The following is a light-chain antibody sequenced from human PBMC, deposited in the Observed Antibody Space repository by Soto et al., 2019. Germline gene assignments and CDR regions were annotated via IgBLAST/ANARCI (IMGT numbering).Light chain of an antibody. Sequence: QSVLTQPPSVSAAPGQKVTISCSGSSSNIGNNYVSWYQQLPGTAPKLLIYDNNKRPSGIPDRFSDSKSGTSATLAITGLQTGDEADYYCGTWDSSLSAYAFGPGTKLTVL. CDR3: GTWDSSLSAYA. CDR2: DNN. J-gene: IGLJ1*01. CDR1: SSNIGNNY. V-gene: IGLV1-51*01.